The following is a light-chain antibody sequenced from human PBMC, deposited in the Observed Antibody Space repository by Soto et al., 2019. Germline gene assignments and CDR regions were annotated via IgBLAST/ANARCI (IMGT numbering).Light chain of an antibody. V-gene: IGKV3-11*01. Sequence: EIVLTQSPATLSLSPGERATLSCRASQSVSSYLAWYQQKPGQAPRLLIYDAPKRATGIPARFSGSGSGTDFTLTISNLEPEDFAVYYCQQRGNWPRTFGQGTKVDIK. CDR1: QSVSSY. J-gene: IGKJ1*01. CDR2: DAP. CDR3: QQRGNWPRT.